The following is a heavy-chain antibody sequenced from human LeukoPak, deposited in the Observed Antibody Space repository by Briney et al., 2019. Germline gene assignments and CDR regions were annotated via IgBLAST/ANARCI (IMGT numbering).Heavy chain of an antibody. CDR3: TRDFGRSSYYFDF. CDR1: GFTFNGYW. J-gene: IGHJ4*02. CDR2: IKQEGSEK. V-gene: IGHV3-7*01. Sequence: GGSLRLSCAASGFTFNGYWMSWVRQPPGKGLEWVANIKQEGSEKYYVDSVRGRLTISRDNAENSLFLQMNRLRVEDTAVYYCTRDFGRSSYYFDFWGQGTLVTVSS. D-gene: IGHD3-3*01.